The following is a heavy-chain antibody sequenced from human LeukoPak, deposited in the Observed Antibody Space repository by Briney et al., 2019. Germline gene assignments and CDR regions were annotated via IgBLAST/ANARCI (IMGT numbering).Heavy chain of an antibody. Sequence: SVKVSCKASGGTFSSYAISWVRQAPGQGLEWMGGIIPIFGTANYAQKFQGRVTITTDESTSTAYMGLSSLRSEDTAVYYCARGKWELLRVLFDYWGQGTLVTVSS. CDR1: GGTFSSYA. V-gene: IGHV1-69*05. J-gene: IGHJ4*02. D-gene: IGHD1-26*01. CDR3: ARGKWELLRVLFDY. CDR2: IIPIFGTA.